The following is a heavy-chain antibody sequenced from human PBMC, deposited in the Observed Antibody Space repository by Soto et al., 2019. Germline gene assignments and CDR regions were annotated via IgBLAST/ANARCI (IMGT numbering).Heavy chain of an antibody. CDR3: ATHSSPWPHYYFDS. D-gene: IGHD6-13*01. Sequence: SETLSLTCTVSGGSSSSSTYYWGWIRQPPGKGLEYIGSIYYSGSRCYNPSLKSRVTLSADTSKNQFTLNLSSVTAADTAVYYCATHSSPWPHYYFDSWGQGTLVTVSS. CDR1: GGSSSSSTYY. J-gene: IGHJ4*02. CDR2: IYYSGSR. V-gene: IGHV4-39*01.